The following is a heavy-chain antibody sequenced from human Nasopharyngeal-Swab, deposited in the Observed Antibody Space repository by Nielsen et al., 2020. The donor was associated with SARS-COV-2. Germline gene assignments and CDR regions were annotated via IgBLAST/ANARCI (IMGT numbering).Heavy chain of an antibody. V-gene: IGHV1-46*01. CDR1: GYTFTGYY. J-gene: IGHJ4*02. D-gene: IGHD3-22*01. CDR3: ARSYPSNYYDSSGHDY. CDR2: INPSGGST. Sequence: ASVKVSCKASGYTFTGYYMHWVRQAPGQGLEWMGIINPSGGSTSYAQKFQGRVTMTRDTSTSTVYMELSSLRSEDTAVYYCARSYPSNYYDSSGHDYWGQGTLVTVSS.